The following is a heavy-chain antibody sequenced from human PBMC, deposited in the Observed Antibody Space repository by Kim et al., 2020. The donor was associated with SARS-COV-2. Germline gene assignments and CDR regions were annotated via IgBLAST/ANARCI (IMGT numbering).Heavy chain of an antibody. V-gene: IGHV3-30*01. J-gene: IGHJ4*02. Sequence: ADSVKGRFTISRDNSKNTLYLQMNSLRAEDTAVYYCARNEEQLVLSILWYWGQGTLVTVSS. D-gene: IGHD6-13*01. CDR3: ARNEEQLVLSILWY.